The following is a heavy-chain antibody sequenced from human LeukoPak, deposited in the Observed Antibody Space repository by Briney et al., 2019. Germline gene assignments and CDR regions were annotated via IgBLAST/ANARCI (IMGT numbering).Heavy chain of an antibody. V-gene: IGHV3-48*03. D-gene: IGHD5-12*01. CDR1: GFTFSSYE. CDR2: ISSSGSTI. CDR3: ARGAVRGYSGGSLVDY. Sequence: PGASLRLSCAASGFTFSSYEMNWVRQAPGKGLEWVSYISSSGSTIYYADSVKGRFTISRDNAKNSLYLQMNSLRAEDTAVYYCARGAVRGYSGGSLVDYWGQGTLVTVSS. J-gene: IGHJ4*02.